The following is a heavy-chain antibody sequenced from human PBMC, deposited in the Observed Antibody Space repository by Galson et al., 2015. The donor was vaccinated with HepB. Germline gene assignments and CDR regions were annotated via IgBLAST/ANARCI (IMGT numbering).Heavy chain of an antibody. V-gene: IGHV4-61*02. CDR3: ARSFATMSFDS. Sequence: TLSLTCTVSGASISSGSYYWSWIRQPAGKGLEWIGRIYIGGSTNYNPSLKSRVTMSVDTSKNQFSLELNSVTAADTAVYYCARSFATMSFDSWGLGVLVTVSS. D-gene: IGHD5-12*01. J-gene: IGHJ4*02. CDR2: IYIGGST. CDR1: GASISSGSYY.